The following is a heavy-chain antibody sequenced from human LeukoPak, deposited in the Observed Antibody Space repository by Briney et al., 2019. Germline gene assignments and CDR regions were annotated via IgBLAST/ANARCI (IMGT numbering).Heavy chain of an antibody. V-gene: IGHV3-21*01. CDR2: MSGSSTYI. CDR3: AREGGNYFMDV. D-gene: IGHD2-15*01. Sequence: PGGSLRLSCAASGFTFSSYEMNWVRQAPGKGLEWISSMSGSSTYIYYGDSVRGRFTISRDNAKNSLHLQMNSLRADDAGVYYCAREGGNYFMDVWGIGTTVTISS. CDR1: GFTFSSYE. J-gene: IGHJ6*03.